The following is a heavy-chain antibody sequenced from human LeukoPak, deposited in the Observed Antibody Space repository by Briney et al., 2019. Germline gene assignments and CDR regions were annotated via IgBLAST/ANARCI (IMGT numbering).Heavy chain of an antibody. Sequence: GGSLRLSCAASGFTFSSYWMSWVRQAPGKGLEWVANIKQDGSEKYYVDSVKGRFTLSRGNAKNSLDLQMSSLRSDDTAVYYCARAPLPHQYGDYVTTSENWFDPWGQGTLVTVSS. CDR2: IKQDGSEK. J-gene: IGHJ5*02. CDR1: GFTFSSYW. CDR3: ARAPLPHQYGDYVTTSENWFDP. D-gene: IGHD4-17*01. V-gene: IGHV3-7*03.